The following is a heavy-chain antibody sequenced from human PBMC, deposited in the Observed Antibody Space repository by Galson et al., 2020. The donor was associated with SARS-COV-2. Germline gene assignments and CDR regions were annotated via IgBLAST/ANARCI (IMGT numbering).Heavy chain of an antibody. V-gene: IGHV3-66*01. CDR1: GFTVSSYY. Sequence: GGSLRLSCAASGFTVSSYYMSWVRQGPKKGLEWVSVIYTGDNTAYAESVKGRFTISRDTLKNTVDLQINSLRAEDTAVYYCARDGEDGFFQHWGQGTLVTVSS. CDR2: IYTGDNT. CDR3: ARDGEDGFFQH. J-gene: IGHJ1*01. D-gene: IGHD7-27*01.